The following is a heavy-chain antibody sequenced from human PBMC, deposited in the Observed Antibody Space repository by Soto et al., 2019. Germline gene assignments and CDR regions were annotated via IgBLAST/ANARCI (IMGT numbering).Heavy chain of an antibody. V-gene: IGHV3-23*01. CDR3: AKPPIWKSELLSF. CDR2: IRGGSEGTT. D-gene: IGHD3-3*01. CDR1: GLTLSDYA. Sequence: GGSLRLSCAGSGLTLSDYAMTWVRQAPGKGLEWVSAIRGGSEGTTFYADSVKGRFTISRDDSKNTLSLQMNSLRAEDTALYYCAKPPIWKSELLSFWGQGTLVTVSS. J-gene: IGHJ4*02.